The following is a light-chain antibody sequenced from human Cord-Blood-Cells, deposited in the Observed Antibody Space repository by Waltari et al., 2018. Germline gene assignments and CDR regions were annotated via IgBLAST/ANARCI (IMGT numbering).Light chain of an antibody. V-gene: IGKV1-39*01. CDR2: AAS. CDR1: QSISSY. Sequence: DIQMTQSPSSLSASVGDRVTITCRASQSISSYFNWYQQKPGKAPKLLIYAASSLQSGVPSRFSGSRSGTDFTLTISSLQPEEFATYYCQQSYSTPYTFGQGTKLEIK. J-gene: IGKJ2*01. CDR3: QQSYSTPYT.